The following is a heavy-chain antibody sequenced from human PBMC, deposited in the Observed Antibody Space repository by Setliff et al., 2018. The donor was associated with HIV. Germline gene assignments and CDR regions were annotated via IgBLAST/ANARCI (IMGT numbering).Heavy chain of an antibody. CDR1: GYTFTSYG. V-gene: IGHV1-18*01. CDR3: ARPSDTAMVTVGYYYYGMDV. J-gene: IGHJ6*02. CDR2: ISAYNGNT. D-gene: IGHD5-18*01. Sequence: ASVKVSCKASGYTFTSYGISWVRQAPGKGLEWMGWISAYNGNTNYAQKLQGRVTMTTDTSTSTAYMELSSLRSEDTAVYYCARPSDTAMVTVGYYYYGMDVWGQGTTVTVSS.